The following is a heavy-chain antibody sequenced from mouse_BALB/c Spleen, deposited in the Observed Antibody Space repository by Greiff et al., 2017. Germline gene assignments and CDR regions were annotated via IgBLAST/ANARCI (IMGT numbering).Heavy chain of an antibody. CDR3: ARIHSPQYYGSSYCFDY. V-gene: IGHV14-3*02. CDR2: IDPANGNT. D-gene: IGHD1-1*01. J-gene: IGHJ2*01. Sequence: EVQLQQSGAELVKPGASVKLSCTASGFNINDTYMHWVKQRPEQGLEWIGRIDPANGNTKYDPKFQGKATLTADTSSNTAYLQLSSLTSEDTAVYYCARIHSPQYYGSSYCFDYWGQGTTLTVSS. CDR1: GFNINDTY.